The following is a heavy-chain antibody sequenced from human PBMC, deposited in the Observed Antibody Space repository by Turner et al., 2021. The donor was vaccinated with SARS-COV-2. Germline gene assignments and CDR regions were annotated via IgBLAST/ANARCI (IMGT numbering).Heavy chain of an antibody. CDR1: GFRFSSFA. D-gene: IGHD3-3*01. J-gene: IGHJ4*02. Sequence: DAHLMESGGKLVRPGETLTLSCAATGFRFSSFALSWVRQAPWKGLEWVAHVGNTGRTTHYADSVRGRFTISRDNSNGTLFLLMGSLKVEDTAVYFCAKTSSGMVDYFDSWGQGTPVTVSS. CDR3: AKTSSGMVDYFDS. V-gene: IGHV3-23*01. CDR2: VGNTGRTT.